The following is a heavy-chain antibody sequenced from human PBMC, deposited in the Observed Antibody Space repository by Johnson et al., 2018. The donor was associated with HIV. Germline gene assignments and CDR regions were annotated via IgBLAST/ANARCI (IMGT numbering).Heavy chain of an antibody. J-gene: IGHJ3*02. V-gene: IGHV3-30*04. CDR1: GFTFSSYA. CDR2: VSFDGINT. CDR3: ARGRERGMFDI. Sequence: VQLVESGGGVVQPGRSLRLSCAASGFTFSSYAMHWVRQAPGKGLEWVAIVSFDGINTYYADSVKGRFTISRDNSKNTLYLQMNSLRAEDTAGYYCARGRERGMFDIWGQGTMVTVSS. D-gene: IGHD5-24*01.